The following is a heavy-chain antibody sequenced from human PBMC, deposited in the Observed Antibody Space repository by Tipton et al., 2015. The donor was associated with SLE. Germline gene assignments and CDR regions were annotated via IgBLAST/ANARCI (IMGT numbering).Heavy chain of an antibody. D-gene: IGHD2-21*01. V-gene: IGHV4-38-2*02. CDR3: AREGYCGGDCSLSDAFDI. Sequence: TLSLTCTVSGYSISSGYYWGWIRPPPGKGLEWIGSIYYSGSTYYNPSLKSRVTISVDTSKNQFSLKLSSVTAADTAVYYCAREGYCGGDCSLSDAFDIWGQETMVTVSS. CDR1: GYSISSGYY. CDR2: IYYSGST. J-gene: IGHJ3*02.